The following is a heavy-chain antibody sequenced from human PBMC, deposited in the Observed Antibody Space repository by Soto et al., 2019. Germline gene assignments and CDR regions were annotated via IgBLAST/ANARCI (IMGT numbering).Heavy chain of an antibody. Sequence: PGESLKISCKGSGYSFTSYWISWVRQMPGKGLEWMGRVDPSDSYTNYSPSFQGHVTISADKSISTAYLQWSSLKASDTAMYYCARHLVVVVAATPADSYCYYGMDVWGQGTTVTVSS. CDR3: ARHLVVVVAATPADSYCYYGMDV. CDR2: VDPSDSYT. CDR1: GYSFTSYW. J-gene: IGHJ6*02. V-gene: IGHV5-10-1*01. D-gene: IGHD2-15*01.